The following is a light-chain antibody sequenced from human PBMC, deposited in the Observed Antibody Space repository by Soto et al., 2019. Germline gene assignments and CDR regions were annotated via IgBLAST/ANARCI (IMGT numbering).Light chain of an antibody. CDR1: QSISTW. Sequence: DIQMTQSPSTLSASVGDRVTITCRASQSISTWLAWYQQKPGKAPKLLIYKASSLESGVPSRFSGSGSWTEFTLSIRSLHPDDFATYYCQQYNTFPRIFGGGTTVEIK. J-gene: IGKJ4*01. V-gene: IGKV1-5*03. CDR2: KAS. CDR3: QQYNTFPRI.